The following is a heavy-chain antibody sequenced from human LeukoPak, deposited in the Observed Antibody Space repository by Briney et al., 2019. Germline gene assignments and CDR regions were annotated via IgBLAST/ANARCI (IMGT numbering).Heavy chain of an antibody. D-gene: IGHD1-26*01. Sequence: SETLSLTCAVYGGSFSGYYWSWIRQPPGKGLEWIGEINHSGSTNYNTSLKSRVTISVDTSKNQFSLKLSSVTAADTAVYYCARAADYSGSYYPFDYWGQGTLVTVSS. CDR3: ARAADYSGSYYPFDY. CDR2: INHSGST. J-gene: IGHJ4*02. CDR1: GGSFSGYY. V-gene: IGHV4-34*01.